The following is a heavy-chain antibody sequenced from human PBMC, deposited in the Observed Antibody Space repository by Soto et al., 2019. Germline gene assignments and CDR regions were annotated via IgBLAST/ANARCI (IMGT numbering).Heavy chain of an antibody. Sequence: AMRWIIQKKGKGLEWVSAISGSGGSTYYADSVKGRFTISRDNSKNTLYLQMNSLRAEDTAVYYCAKGLSEQLVQRFDPWGQGTLVTVSS. CDR2: ISGSGGST. V-gene: IGHV3-23*01. CDR1: A. J-gene: IGHJ5*02. D-gene: IGHD6-13*01. CDR3: AKGLSEQLVQRFDP.